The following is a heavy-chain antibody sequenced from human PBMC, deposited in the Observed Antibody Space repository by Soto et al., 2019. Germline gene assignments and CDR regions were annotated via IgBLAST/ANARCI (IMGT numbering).Heavy chain of an antibody. V-gene: IGHV4-4*07. Sequence: QVQLQESGPGLVKPSETLSLTCTVSGGSISSYYWSWIRQPAGKGLEWIGRIYTSGSTNYNPSLKSRVTMSVDTSKNQFSLKLSSVTAADTAVYYCAKGGYDSSGHSLYNFDSWGQGTLVTVSS. CDR2: IYTSGST. J-gene: IGHJ4*02. D-gene: IGHD3-22*01. CDR1: GGSISSYY. CDR3: AKGGYDSSGHSLYNFDS.